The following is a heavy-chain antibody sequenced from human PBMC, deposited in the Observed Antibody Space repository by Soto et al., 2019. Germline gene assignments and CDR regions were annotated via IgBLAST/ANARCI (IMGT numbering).Heavy chain of an antibody. D-gene: IGHD2-8*01. J-gene: IGHJ4*02. Sequence: TSETLSLTCAIYGGSFSGYYWSWLRQPPGKGLEWIGEINHSGSTNYNPSLKSRVTISRDTAKNQFSLKLSSVTAADTAVYFWAGKPNALPYFDYWGQGALVTVSS. V-gene: IGHV4-34*01. CDR1: GGSFSGYY. CDR3: AGKPNALPYFDY. CDR2: INHSGST.